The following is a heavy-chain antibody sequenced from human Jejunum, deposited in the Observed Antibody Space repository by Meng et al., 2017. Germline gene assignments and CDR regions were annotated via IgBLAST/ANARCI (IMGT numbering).Heavy chain of an antibody. V-gene: IGHV2-5*02. CDR1: GSSLSTVGEA. CDR3: AHRRRNSGYDNPYYFDF. Sequence: LMESVPTLVKPAQTLTLTCTFSGSSLSTVGEAVGWIRQPPGKALDWLALTYWDDDKRYSPSLKSRLTITKDTSKNQVVLTMAHMDPVDTATYYCAHRRRNSGYDNPYYFDFWGQGTLVTVSS. CDR2: TYWDDDK. D-gene: IGHD5-12*01. J-gene: IGHJ4*02.